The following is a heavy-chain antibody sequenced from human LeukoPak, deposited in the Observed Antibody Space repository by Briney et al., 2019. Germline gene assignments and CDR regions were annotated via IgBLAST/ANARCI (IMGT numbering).Heavy chain of an antibody. V-gene: IGHV4-39*01. D-gene: IGHD6-19*01. Sequence: SSETLSLTCTVSGGSISNNNYYWACIRQPPGKGLEFIGSIYYSGRPYYNPSLKRRVTISVDTSKNQFSLRLSSVTAADTAVYYCATWRTGKAGFDYWGQGTLVTVSS. CDR2: IYYSGRP. CDR3: ATWRTGKAGFDY. CDR1: GGSISNNNYY. J-gene: IGHJ4*02.